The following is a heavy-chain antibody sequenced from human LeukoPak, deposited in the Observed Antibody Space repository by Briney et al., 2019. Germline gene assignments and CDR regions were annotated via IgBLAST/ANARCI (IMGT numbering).Heavy chain of an antibody. CDR1: GFTFSAYA. V-gene: IGHV3-64D*09. CDR3: ARGRGYCSGGSCYPYYFDY. Sequence: GGSLRLSCSASGFTFSAYAMYWVRQAPGKGLEYVSGFSSNGGSSFYADSVKGRFTISRDNSKNTLYLQMSSLRAEDTAVYYCARGRGYCSGGSCYPYYFDYWGQGTLVTVSS. J-gene: IGHJ4*02. CDR2: FSSNGGSS. D-gene: IGHD2-15*01.